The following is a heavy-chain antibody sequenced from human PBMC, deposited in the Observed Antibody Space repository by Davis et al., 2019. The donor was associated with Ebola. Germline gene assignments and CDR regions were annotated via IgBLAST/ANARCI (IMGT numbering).Heavy chain of an antibody. J-gene: IGHJ4*02. CDR2: IDWDDDK. V-gene: IGHV2-70*12. CDR3: AHSLILGYCSGGSCYSETTYYFDY. Sequence: SGPTLVKPTQTLTLTCTFSGFSLSTSGMRVSWIRQPPGKALEWLARIDWDDDKFYSTSLKTRLTISKDTSKNQVVLTMTNMDPVDTATYYCAHSLILGYCSGGSCYSETTYYFDYWGQGTLVTVSS. D-gene: IGHD2-15*01. CDR1: GFSLSTSGMR.